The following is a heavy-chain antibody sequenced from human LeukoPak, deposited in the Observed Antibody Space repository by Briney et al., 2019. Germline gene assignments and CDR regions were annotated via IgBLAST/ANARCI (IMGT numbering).Heavy chain of an antibody. CDR3: ARLARRHYYYYGMDV. CDR1: GGSISSYY. CDR2: IYYSGST. V-gene: IGHV4-59*08. D-gene: IGHD6-25*01. Sequence: SETLSLTCTVSGGSISSYYWSWIRQPPGKGLEWIGYIYYSGSTNYNPSLKSRVTLSVDTSKNQFSLKLSSVTAADTAVYYCARLARRHYYYYGMDVWGQGTTVNVSS. J-gene: IGHJ6*02.